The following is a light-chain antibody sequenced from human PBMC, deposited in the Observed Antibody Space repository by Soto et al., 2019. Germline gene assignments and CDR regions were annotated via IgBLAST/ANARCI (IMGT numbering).Light chain of an antibody. CDR3: MQGAHWPWT. Sequence: DVVMTQSPLSLPVTLGQPASISCKSSQSPVYSDGVTYLNWFQQRPGQSPRRLIYQVSTRDSGVPDRFSGSGSGTHFTLKISRVEAEDVGVYYCMQGAHWPWTFGQGTKVEI. CDR2: QVS. J-gene: IGKJ1*01. CDR1: QSPVYSDGVTY. V-gene: IGKV2-30*01.